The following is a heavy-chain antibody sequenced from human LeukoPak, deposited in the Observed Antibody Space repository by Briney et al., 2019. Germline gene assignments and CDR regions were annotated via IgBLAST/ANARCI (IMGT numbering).Heavy chain of an antibody. V-gene: IGHV4-59*01. CDR3: ARYGSGSYYYYYGMDV. Sequence: SETLSLTCTVSGGSISSYYWSWIRQPPGKGLEWIGYIYYSGSTNYNPSLKSRVTISVDTSKNQFSLKLSSVTAADTAVCYCARYGSGSYYYYYGMDVWGQGTTVTVSS. D-gene: IGHD3-10*01. CDR1: GGSISSYY. J-gene: IGHJ6*02. CDR2: IYYSGST.